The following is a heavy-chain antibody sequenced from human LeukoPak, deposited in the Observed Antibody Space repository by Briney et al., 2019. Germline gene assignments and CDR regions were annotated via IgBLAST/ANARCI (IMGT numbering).Heavy chain of an antibody. CDR3: ARGVGGAPNYFDY. CDR2: ISSSSSTI. Sequence: GGSLRLSCAASGFHFSSYSMNWVRQAPGKGLEWVSYISSSSSTIYFADSVKGRFTISRDNAKNSLSLQMNSLRAEDTAVYYCARGVGGAPNYFDYWGQGTLVTVSS. CDR1: GFHFSSYS. D-gene: IGHD3-16*01. J-gene: IGHJ4*02. V-gene: IGHV3-48*01.